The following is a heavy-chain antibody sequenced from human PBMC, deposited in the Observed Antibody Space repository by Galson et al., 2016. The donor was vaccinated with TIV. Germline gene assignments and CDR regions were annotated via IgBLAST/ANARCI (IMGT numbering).Heavy chain of an antibody. CDR2: ISAYNGDT. D-gene: IGHD2-2*03. CDR1: GYTFSTYG. CDR3: ARDVDTVVVSDALRDPTNYYYGMDV. V-gene: IGHV1-18*01. J-gene: IGHJ6*02. Sequence: SVKVSCKASGYTFSTYGISWVRQAPGQGLEWMGWISAYNGDTKYSQKSQGRITMTTDTSTSTAYMELRSLRSNDTAVYYCARDVDTVVVSDALRDPTNYYYGMDVWGQGTTVIVSS.